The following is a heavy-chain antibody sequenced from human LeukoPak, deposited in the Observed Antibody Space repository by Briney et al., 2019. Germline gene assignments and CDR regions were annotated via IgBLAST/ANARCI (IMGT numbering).Heavy chain of an antibody. V-gene: IGHV3-23*01. J-gene: IGHJ4*02. CDR2: ISGSGGST. CDR3: ATKETVAGPYIDY. CDR1: GFTVSSYA. Sequence: GGSLRLSYAASGFTVSSYAVGWVRQAAGGWLEWGSAISGSGGSTYYPASVKGRLTIYRHNSTNTLYLQMHSLTEEDTAVYYCATKETVAGPYIDYWGQGNLDTVSS. D-gene: IGHD6-19*01.